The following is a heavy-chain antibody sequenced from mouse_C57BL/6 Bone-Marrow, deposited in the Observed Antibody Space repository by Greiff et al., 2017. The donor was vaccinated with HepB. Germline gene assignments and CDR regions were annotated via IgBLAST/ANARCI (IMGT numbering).Heavy chain of an antibody. Sequence: EVQLVESGGGLVQPKGSLKLSCAASGFSFNTYAMNWVRQAPGKGLEWVARIRSKSNNYATYYADSVKDRFTISRDDSESMLYLQMNNLKTEDTAMYYCGRQEGPYYPNAMDYWGQGTSVTVSS. CDR3: GRQEGPYYPNAMDY. V-gene: IGHV10-1*01. J-gene: IGHJ4*01. CDR2: IRSKSNNYAT. D-gene: IGHD2-10*01. CDR1: GFSFNTYA.